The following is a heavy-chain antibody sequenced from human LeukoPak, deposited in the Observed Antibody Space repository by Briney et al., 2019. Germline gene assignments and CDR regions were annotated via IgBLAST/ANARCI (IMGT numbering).Heavy chain of an antibody. J-gene: IGHJ3*02. V-gene: IGHV3-74*01. CDR1: GFTFSSYW. CDR2: IASDGSST. D-gene: IGHD3-3*01. Sequence: GGSLRLSCAAPGFTFSSYWMNWVRQAPGKGLVWVSRIASDGSSTTYADSVKGRFSISRDNAKNSLYLQMNSLRAEDTAVYYCARDLEWSRRKQRLTPAAFDIWGQGTMVTVSS. CDR3: ARDLEWSRRKQRLTPAAFDI.